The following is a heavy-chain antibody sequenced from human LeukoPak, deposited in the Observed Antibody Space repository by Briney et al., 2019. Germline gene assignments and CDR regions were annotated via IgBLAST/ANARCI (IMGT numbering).Heavy chain of an antibody. CDR2: IYYSGST. J-gene: IGHJ6*02. CDR3: ARDRTRGAYDFWSGPYGMDV. V-gene: IGHV4-31*03. CDR1: GGSISSGGYY. D-gene: IGHD3-3*01. Sequence: SQTLSLTCTVSGGSISSGGYYWSWIRQHPGKGLEWIGYIYYSGSTYYNPSLKSRVTISVGTSKNQFSMKLSSVTAADTAVYYCARDRTRGAYDFWSGPYGMDVWGQGTTVTVSS.